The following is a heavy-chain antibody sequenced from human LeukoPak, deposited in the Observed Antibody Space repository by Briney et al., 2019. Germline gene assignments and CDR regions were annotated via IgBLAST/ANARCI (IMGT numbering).Heavy chain of an antibody. CDR1: GGSISSSSYY. V-gene: IGHV4-39*01. CDR2: IYYSGST. J-gene: IGHJ4*02. Sequence: PSETLSLTCTVSGGSISSSSYYWGWIRQPPGKGLEWIGSIYYSGSTYYNPSLKSRVTISVDTSKNQFSLKLSSVTAADTAVYYCASNYYDSSGSFDYWGQGTLVTVSS. D-gene: IGHD3-22*01. CDR3: ASNYYDSSGSFDY.